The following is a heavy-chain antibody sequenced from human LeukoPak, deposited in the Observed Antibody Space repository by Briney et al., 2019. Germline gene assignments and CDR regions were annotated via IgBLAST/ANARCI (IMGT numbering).Heavy chain of an antibody. CDR3: ARDSDYYDSGGYYPYFDY. CDR2: ISGYNGKT. CDR1: GDTFTSYG. J-gene: IGHJ4*02. V-gene: IGHV1-18*01. D-gene: IGHD3-22*01. Sequence: AASVKVSCTASGDTFTSYGISWVRQAPGQGLEWMGWISGYNGKTNCAQKLQGRVTMTTDTSTSTAYMEVRSLRSDDTAVYYCARDSDYYDSGGYYPYFDYWGQGTLVTVSS.